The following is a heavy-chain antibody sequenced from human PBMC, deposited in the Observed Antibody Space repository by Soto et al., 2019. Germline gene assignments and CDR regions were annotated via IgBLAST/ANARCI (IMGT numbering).Heavy chain of an antibody. V-gene: IGHV1-3*01. J-gene: IGHJ4*02. Sequence: QVQLVQSGAEVKKPGASVKVSCKASGYTFTSYAMHWVRQAPGQRLEWMGWINAGNGNTKYSQKFQARVTITRDTSASTAYMELSSLRTEDTAVYYCARDLPPVDYWGQGTLVTVSS. CDR3: ARDLPPVDY. CDR2: INAGNGNT. CDR1: GYTFTSYA.